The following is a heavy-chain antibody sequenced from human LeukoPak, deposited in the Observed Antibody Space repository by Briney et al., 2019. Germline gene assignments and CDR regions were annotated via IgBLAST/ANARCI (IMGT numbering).Heavy chain of an antibody. CDR2: ISGSGGGT. D-gene: IGHD3-10*01. J-gene: IGHJ4*02. V-gene: IGHV3-23*01. CDR3: AKRGVVIRVILVGFHKEAYYFDS. CDR1: GITLSNYG. Sequence: GGSLRLSCAVSGITLSNYGMSWVRQAPGKGLEWVACISGSGGGTHYADSVKGRFTISRDNPKNTLHLQMNSLRAEDTAVYFCAKRGVVIRVILVGFHKEAYYFDSWGQGALVIVSS.